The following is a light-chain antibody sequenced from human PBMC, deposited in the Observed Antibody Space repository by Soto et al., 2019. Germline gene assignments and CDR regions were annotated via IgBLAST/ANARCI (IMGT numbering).Light chain of an antibody. CDR3: QQYGSSPPYT. CDR1: QSVRSSY. CDR2: GAS. Sequence: EIVVTQSPGTLSLSPGERATLSRRASQSVRSSYLAWYQQKPGQAPRLPIHGASSRATGIPDRFSGSGSGTDFTLTISRLEPEDFAVYYCQQYGSSPPYTFGQGIKLEIK. J-gene: IGKJ2*01. V-gene: IGKV3-20*01.